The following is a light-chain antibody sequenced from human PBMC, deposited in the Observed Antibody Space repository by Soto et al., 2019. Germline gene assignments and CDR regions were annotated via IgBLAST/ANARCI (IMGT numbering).Light chain of an antibody. CDR3: QQRSNWPRIT. V-gene: IGKV3D-20*02. CDR2: GAS. J-gene: IGKJ5*01. Sequence: IVLTQSPGTLSLSPGERATLSCRASQGVSSGYLAWYQQKPGQAPRLLIYGASTRATGIPARFSGSGSGTEFTLTISSLQSEDFAVYYCQQRSNWPRITFGQGTRLEIK. CDR1: QGVSSGY.